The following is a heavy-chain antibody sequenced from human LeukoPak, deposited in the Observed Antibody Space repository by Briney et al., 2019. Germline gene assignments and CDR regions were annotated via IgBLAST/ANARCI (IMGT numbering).Heavy chain of an antibody. CDR3: ARGSVLGWLPDDY. V-gene: IGHV1-8*02. Sequence: ASVKVSCKASGYTFTGYYMHWVRQAPGQGLEWMGWMNPNSGNTGYAQKFQGRVTMTRNTSISTAYMELSSLRSEDTAVYYCARGSVLGWLPDDYWGQGTLVTVSS. J-gene: IGHJ4*02. D-gene: IGHD3-22*01. CDR2: MNPNSGNT. CDR1: GYTFTGYY.